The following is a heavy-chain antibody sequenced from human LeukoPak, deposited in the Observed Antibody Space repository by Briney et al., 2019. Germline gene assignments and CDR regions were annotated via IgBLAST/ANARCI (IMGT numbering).Heavy chain of an antibody. CDR2: IYYSGST. Sequence: SETLSLTCTVSGGSISSYYWSWIRQPPGKGLEWIGYIYYSGSTNYNPSLKSRVNISVDTSKNQFSLKLSSVTAADTAVYYCARHAYHDSSGYYYDYFDYWGQGTLVTVSS. J-gene: IGHJ4*02. D-gene: IGHD3-22*01. CDR3: ARHAYHDSSGYYYDYFDY. CDR1: GGSISSYY. V-gene: IGHV4-59*08.